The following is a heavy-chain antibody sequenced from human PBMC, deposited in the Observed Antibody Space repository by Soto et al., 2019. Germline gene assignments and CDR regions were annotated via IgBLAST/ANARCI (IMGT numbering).Heavy chain of an antibody. Sequence: SVKVSCKASGGTFSSYAISWVRQAPGQGLEWMGGIIPIFGTANYAQKFQGRVTITADESTSTAYMGLSSLRSEDTAVYYCASQYDSSGYDAFDIWGQGTMVTVSS. V-gene: IGHV1-69*13. D-gene: IGHD3-22*01. CDR2: IIPIFGTA. CDR1: GGTFSSYA. J-gene: IGHJ3*02. CDR3: ASQYDSSGYDAFDI.